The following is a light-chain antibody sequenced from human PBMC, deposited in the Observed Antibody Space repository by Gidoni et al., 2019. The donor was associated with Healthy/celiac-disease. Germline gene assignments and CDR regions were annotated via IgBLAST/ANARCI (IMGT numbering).Light chain of an antibody. V-gene: IGKV3-11*01. CDR2: DAS. CDR3: QQRSNWLGT. J-gene: IGKJ3*01. CDR1: QSVSSY. Sequence: EIVLTQSPATLSLSPGDRATLSCRASQSVSSYLAWYQQKPGQAPRLLIYDASNRATGIPARFSGSGSGTDFTLTISSLEPEDFAVYYCQQRSNWLGTFGPGTKVDIK.